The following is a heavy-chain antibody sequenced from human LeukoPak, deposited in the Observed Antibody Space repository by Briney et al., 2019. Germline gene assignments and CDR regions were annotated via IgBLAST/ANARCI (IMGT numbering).Heavy chain of an antibody. CDR1: GDSVNSSSYY. CDR3: ARNPYFDY. V-gene: IGHV4-39*07. Sequence: PSETLSLTCTVSGDSVNSSSYYWGWIRQPPGKGLEWIGSIYYSGSTYYNPSLKSRVTISVDTSKSQFSLRLTSVTAADTAVYYCARNPYFDYWAQGTVLTVSS. CDR2: IYYSGST. J-gene: IGHJ4*02.